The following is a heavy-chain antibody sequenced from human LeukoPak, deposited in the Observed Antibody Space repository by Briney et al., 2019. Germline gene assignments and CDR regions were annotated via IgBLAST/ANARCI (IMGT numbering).Heavy chain of an antibody. V-gene: IGHV3-48*03. CDR1: GFTFSDYE. CDR3: ARGAMHVFDY. Sequence: PGGSLRLSCAASGFTFSDYEINWVLQAPGKGLEWVSCISTSGSTTYYADSVKGRFTISRDNAKNSLFLQMNTLTVEDTAVYYCARGAMHVFDYWGQGTPVTVSS. D-gene: IGHD2-2*01. J-gene: IGHJ4*02. CDR2: ISTSGSTT.